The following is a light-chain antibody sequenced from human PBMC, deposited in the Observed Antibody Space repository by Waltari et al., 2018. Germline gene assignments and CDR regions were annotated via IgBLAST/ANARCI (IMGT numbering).Light chain of an antibody. V-gene: IGKV4-1*01. J-gene: IGKJ1*01. CDR3: QQYWSTPWT. CDR2: WAS. Sequence: DIVMTQSPDSLAVSLGERATINCKSSQTVLYSSNNKNYLAWYQQKPGQPPKLLIYWASTRESGVPDRFSGSGSGTDFTRTISSLQAEDGAVYYCQQYWSTPWTFGRGTKVEIK. CDR1: QTVLYSSNNKNY.